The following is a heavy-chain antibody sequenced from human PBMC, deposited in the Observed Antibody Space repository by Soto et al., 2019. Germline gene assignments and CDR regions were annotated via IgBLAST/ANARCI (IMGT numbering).Heavy chain of an antibody. CDR3: AREGQAPYYYYGMDV. V-gene: IGHV1-18*01. J-gene: IGHJ6*02. CDR1: GGTLSNYA. Sequence: ASVKVSSKASGGTLSNYAISWVRQSPGQGLEWMGWISGYNGNTKYAEKFQNRVTMTTDTSTNTAHMELRSLRSDDTAVYYCAREGQAPYYYYGMDVWGQGTAVTVSS. CDR2: ISGYNGNT.